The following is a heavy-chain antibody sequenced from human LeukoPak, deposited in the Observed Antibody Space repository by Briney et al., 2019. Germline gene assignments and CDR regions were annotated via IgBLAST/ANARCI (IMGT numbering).Heavy chain of an antibody. J-gene: IGHJ3*02. Sequence: GGSLRLSCAASGFTFSSYSMNWVRQAPGKGLEWVSAISGSGGSTYYADSVKGRFTISRDNSKNTLYLQMNSLRAEDTAVYYCAKEAHDYSNYAAEYAFDIWGQGTMVTVSS. V-gene: IGHV3-23*01. CDR3: AKEAHDYSNYAAEYAFDI. CDR1: GFTFSSYS. D-gene: IGHD4-11*01. CDR2: ISGSGGST.